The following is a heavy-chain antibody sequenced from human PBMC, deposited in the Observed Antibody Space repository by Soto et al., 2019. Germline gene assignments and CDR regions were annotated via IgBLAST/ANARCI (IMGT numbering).Heavy chain of an antibody. J-gene: IGHJ3*02. D-gene: IGHD3-10*01. CDR3: ARQERLWFGEADDAFDI. Sequence: SPSFQGHVTISADKSISTAYLQWSSLKASDTAMYYCARQERLWFGEADDAFDIWGQGTMVTVSS. V-gene: IGHV5-10-1*01.